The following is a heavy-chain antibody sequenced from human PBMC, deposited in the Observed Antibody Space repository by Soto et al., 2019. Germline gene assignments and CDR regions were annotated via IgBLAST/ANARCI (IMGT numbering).Heavy chain of an antibody. CDR3: AKDLGSGTYYGMDV. D-gene: IGHD1-26*01. Sequence: GGSLRLSCAASGFTFDEYSIHWVRQAPGKGLEWVSGISWNSGSIGYADSVKGRFTISRDNAKNSLYLQMNSLRAEDTALYYCAKDLGSGTYYGMDVWGQGTTVTFSS. CDR2: ISWNSGSI. CDR1: GFTFDEYS. J-gene: IGHJ6*02. V-gene: IGHV3-9*01.